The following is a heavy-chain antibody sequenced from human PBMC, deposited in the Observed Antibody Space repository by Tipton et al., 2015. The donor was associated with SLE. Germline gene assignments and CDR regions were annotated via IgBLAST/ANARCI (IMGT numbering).Heavy chain of an antibody. Sequence: QLVQSGAEVKKTGASVKVSCKASGFTFSSYSMNWVRQAPGKGLEWVSSISSSSSTIYYADSVKGRFTISRDNAKNSLYLQMNSLRAEDSAVYYCARARYGDYGYWCQGTLVTVSS. CDR2: ISSSSSTI. V-gene: IGHV3-48*01. CDR1: GFTFSSYS. J-gene: IGHJ4*02. CDR3: ARARYGDYGY. D-gene: IGHD4-17*01.